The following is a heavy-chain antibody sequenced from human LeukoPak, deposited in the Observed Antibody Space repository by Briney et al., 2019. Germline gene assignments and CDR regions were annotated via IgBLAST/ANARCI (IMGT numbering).Heavy chain of an antibody. V-gene: IGHV3-74*01. Sequence: PGGSLRLSCAASGLTFSDFWMHWVRQPPGKGLVWVALVKGDGRTTIYADSVKGRFTISRDNSKNTLYLQMNSLRAEDTAVYYCAKELDSSSWYPSSDAFDIWGQGTMVTVSS. J-gene: IGHJ3*02. CDR3: AKELDSSSWYPSSDAFDI. CDR2: VKGDGRTT. CDR1: GLTFSDFW. D-gene: IGHD6-13*01.